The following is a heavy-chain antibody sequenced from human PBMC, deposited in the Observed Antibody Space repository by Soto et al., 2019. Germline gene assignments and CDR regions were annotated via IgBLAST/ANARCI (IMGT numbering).Heavy chain of an antibody. CDR1: GYSISSGSY. V-gene: IGHV4-38-2*01. J-gene: IGHJ5*02. Sequence: SSETLSLTCAVSGYSISSGSYWALIRQSPGKGLEWLGSIFHSGNTYYNPSLESRVTISADTSKNQFSLKVNSVSAADTAVYYCARSYQLLLGWFDPWGQGTLVTVSS. CDR2: IFHSGNT. CDR3: ARSYQLLLGWFDP. D-gene: IGHD2-2*01.